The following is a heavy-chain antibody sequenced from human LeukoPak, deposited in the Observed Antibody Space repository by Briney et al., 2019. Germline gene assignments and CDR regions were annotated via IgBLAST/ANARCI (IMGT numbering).Heavy chain of an antibody. J-gene: IGHJ3*02. Sequence: ASVKVSCKASGYTFTSYYMHWVRQAPGQGLEWMGIINPSGGSTSYAQKFQGRVTMTRDTSISTAYMELSRLRSDDTAVYYCASSLRLGLRYAFDIWGQGTMVTVSS. D-gene: IGHD3-3*01. CDR1: GYTFTSYY. V-gene: IGHV1-46*01. CDR2: INPSGGST. CDR3: ASSLRLGLRYAFDI.